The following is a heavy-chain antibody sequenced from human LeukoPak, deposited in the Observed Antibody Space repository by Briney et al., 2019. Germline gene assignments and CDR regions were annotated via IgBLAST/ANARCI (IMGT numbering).Heavy chain of an antibody. D-gene: IGHD2-21*01. Sequence: ASVKVSCKASGCTFTGYYMHWVRQAPGQGLEWMGRINPNSGGTNYAQKFHGRVTMTRDTSISTAYIERSRLSSVDTAVYYCASGDTVDYWGQRTLVTVSS. CDR2: INPNSGGT. V-gene: IGHV1-2*06. CDR1: GCTFTGYY. J-gene: IGHJ4*02. CDR3: ASGDTVDY.